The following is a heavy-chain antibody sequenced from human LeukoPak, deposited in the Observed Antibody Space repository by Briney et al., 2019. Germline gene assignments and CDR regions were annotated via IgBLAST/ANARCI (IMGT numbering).Heavy chain of an antibody. J-gene: IGHJ6*02. CDR1: GYTFTSYG. CDR3: ASGLAYGSGSYYYGMDV. CDR2: ISAYNGNT. Sequence: GSVKVSCKASGYTFTSYGISWLRQAPGQGLEWMGWISAYNGNTNYAQKLQGRVTMTTDTSTSTAYMELRSLRSDDTAVYYCASGLAYGSGSYYYGMDVWGQGTTVTVSS. D-gene: IGHD3-10*01. V-gene: IGHV1-18*01.